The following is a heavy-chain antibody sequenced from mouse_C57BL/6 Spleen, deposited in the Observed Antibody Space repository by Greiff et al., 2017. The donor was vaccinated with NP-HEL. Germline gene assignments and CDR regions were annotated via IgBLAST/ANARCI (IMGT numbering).Heavy chain of an antibody. J-gene: IGHJ4*01. CDR1: GFSLTSYG. V-gene: IGHV2-4*01. Sequence: VMLVESGPGLVQPSQSLSITCTVSGFSLTSYGVHWVRQPPGKGLEWLGVIWSGGSTDYNAAFISRLSISKDNSKSQVFFKMNSLQADDTAIYYCAKNREGNYAMDYWGQGTSVTVSS. CDR3: AKNREGNYAMDY. CDR2: IWSGGST.